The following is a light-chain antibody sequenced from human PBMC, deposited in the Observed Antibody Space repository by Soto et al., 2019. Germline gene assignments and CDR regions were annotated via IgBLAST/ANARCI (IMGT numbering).Light chain of an antibody. Sequence: QSLLTQPASVSGSPGQSITISCTGTSSDVGAYNFVSWHQRHPGKAPKLMIYNVYDRPSGISYRFSGSKSGNTASLTISGLQGEDEADYYCSAYTVSRPYVLGYGTKVTVL. CDR2: NVY. V-gene: IGLV2-14*03. J-gene: IGLJ1*01. CDR1: SSDVGAYNF. CDR3: SAYTVSRPYV.